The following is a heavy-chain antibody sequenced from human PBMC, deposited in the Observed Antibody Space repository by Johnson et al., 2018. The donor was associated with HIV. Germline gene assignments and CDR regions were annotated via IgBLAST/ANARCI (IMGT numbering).Heavy chain of an antibody. CDR2: VSFDGINK. CDR1: GFTFSSYA. V-gene: IGHV3-30*04. J-gene: IGHJ3*02. CDR3: ARGRERGMFDI. Sequence: QVQLVESGGGLVKPGGSLRLSCAASGFTFSSYAIHWVRQAPGKGLEWVALVSFDGINKYYADSVKGRFTISSDNSKNTLYLQMNSLRAEDTAVYYCARGRERGMFDIWGQGTMVTVSS. D-gene: IGHD5-24*01.